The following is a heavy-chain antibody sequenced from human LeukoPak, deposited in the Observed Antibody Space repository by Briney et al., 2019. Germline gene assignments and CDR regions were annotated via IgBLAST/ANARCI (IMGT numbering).Heavy chain of an antibody. D-gene: IGHD3-10*01. CDR3: AKRVIIQFGEFTYNANDN. Sequence: GGSLRLSCAASGFTFSSYSMNWVRQAPGKGLEWVSSISSSSCIYYADSVKGRFTISRDNAKNSLYLQMNSLRAEDTAVYYCAKRVIIQFGEFTYNANDNWGKGPWSPSPQ. CDR1: GFTFSSYS. V-gene: IGHV3-21*01. CDR2: ISSSSCI. J-gene: IGHJ4*03.